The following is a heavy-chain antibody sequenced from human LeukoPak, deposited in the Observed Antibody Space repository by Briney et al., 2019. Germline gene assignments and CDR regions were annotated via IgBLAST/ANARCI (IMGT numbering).Heavy chain of an antibody. CDR3: ARDARGYSYGPFDY. D-gene: IGHD5-18*01. J-gene: IGHJ4*02. CDR1: GDSISNYY. Sequence: PSETLSLTCTVSGDSISNYYWSWIRQPPGKGLEWIGYIYYSGSTNYNPSLKSRVTISVDTSKNQFSLKLSSVTAADTAVYYCARDARGYSYGPFDYWGQGTLVTVSS. V-gene: IGHV4-59*01. CDR2: IYYSGST.